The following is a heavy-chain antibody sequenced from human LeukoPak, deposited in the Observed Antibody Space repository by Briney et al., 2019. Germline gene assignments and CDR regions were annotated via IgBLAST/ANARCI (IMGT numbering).Heavy chain of an antibody. D-gene: IGHD6-13*01. Sequence: GGSLRLSCAASGFTFSSYAMHWVRQAPGKGLEWVAVISYDGSNKYYADSVKGRFTISRDNSKNTLYLQMNSLRAEDTAVYYCARGDSNREFDPWGQGTLVTVSS. V-gene: IGHV3-30*14. CDR3: ARGDSNREFDP. J-gene: IGHJ5*02. CDR1: GFTFSSYA. CDR2: ISYDGSNK.